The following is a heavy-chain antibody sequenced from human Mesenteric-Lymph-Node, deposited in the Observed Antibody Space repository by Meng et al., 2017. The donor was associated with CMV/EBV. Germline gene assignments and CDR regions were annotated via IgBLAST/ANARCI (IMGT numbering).Heavy chain of an antibody. CDR2: ISWDGGGT. CDR3: ARQSSNYVSNWFDP. D-gene: IGHD4-11*01. V-gene: IGHV3-43*01. CDR1: GFTFDDYT. Sequence: GESLKISCAASGFTFDDYTMHWVRQAPGKGLEWVSLISWDGGGTYYADSVKGRFTISRDNAKNSLYLQMNSLRAEDTAVYYCARQSSNYVSNWFDPWGQGTLVTVSS. J-gene: IGHJ5*02.